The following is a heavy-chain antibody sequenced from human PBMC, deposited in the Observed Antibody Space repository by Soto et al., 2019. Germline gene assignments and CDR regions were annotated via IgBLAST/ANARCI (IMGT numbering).Heavy chain of an antibody. D-gene: IGHD6-13*01. J-gene: IGHJ4*02. CDR2: IIPIFGTA. CDR3: ARVRGAAAGDYFDY. Sequence: SVKVSCKASGGTFSSYAISWVRQAPGQGLEWMGGIIPIFGTANYAQKFQGRVTITADESTSTAYMELSSLRSEDTAVYYCARVRGAAAGDYFDYWGQGTLVTVSS. CDR1: GGTFSSYA. V-gene: IGHV1-69*13.